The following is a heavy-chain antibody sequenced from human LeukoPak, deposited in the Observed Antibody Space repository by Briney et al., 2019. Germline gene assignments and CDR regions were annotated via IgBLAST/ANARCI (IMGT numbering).Heavy chain of an antibody. J-gene: IGHJ5*02. CDR2: ISSSGSTI. CDR1: GFTFSDYY. Sequence: NPGGSLRLSCAASGFTFSDYYMSWIRQAPGKGLEWVSYISSSGSTIYYADSVKGRFTISRDNAKNSLYLQMNSLRAEDTAVYYCARETYYDFWSGYLKDNWFDPWGKGTLVTVSS. D-gene: IGHD3-3*01. CDR3: ARETYYDFWSGYLKDNWFDP. V-gene: IGHV3-11*04.